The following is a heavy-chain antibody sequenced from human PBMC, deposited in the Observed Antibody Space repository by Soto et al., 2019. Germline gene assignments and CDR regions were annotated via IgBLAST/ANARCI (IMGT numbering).Heavy chain of an antibody. CDR3: ASGWGCSGGSCQGDYYYGMDV. CDR2: MNPNSGST. J-gene: IGHJ6*02. CDR1: GYTFTSYD. D-gene: IGHD2-15*01. Sequence: ASVKVSCKASGYTFTSYDINWVRQATGQGLEWMGWMNPNSGSTSYAQKFQGRVTMTRDTSTSTVYMELSSLRSEDTAVYYCASGWGCSGGSCQGDYYYGMDVWGQGTTVTVSS. V-gene: IGHV1-8*01.